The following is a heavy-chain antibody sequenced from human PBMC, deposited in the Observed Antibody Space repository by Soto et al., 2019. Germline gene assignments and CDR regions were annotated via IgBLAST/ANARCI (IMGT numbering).Heavy chain of an antibody. CDR3: AKDRLAGNFDD. V-gene: IGHV3-23*01. CDR1: GFTFNNYA. CDR2: ISATGGST. Sequence: GGSLRLSCAASGFTFNNYAMNWVRQAPGKGLEWVATISATGGSTYYADSVKGRFTISRDNSKNTLYLQMNGLRVEDTAVYYCAKDRLAGNFDDWGQGSQDTVSS. J-gene: IGHJ4*02.